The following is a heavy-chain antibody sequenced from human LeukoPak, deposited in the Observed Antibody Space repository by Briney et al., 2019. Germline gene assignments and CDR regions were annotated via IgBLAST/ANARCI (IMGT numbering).Heavy chain of an antibody. D-gene: IGHD6-13*01. Sequence: GGSLRLSCAASGFTFSSYSMNWVRQAPGKGLEWVSSISSSSSYIYYADSVKGRFTISRDNAKNTLYLQMNSLRAEDTAVYYCARHIAAAGPGFGYWGQGTLVTVSS. J-gene: IGHJ4*02. CDR3: ARHIAAAGPGFGY. CDR1: GFTFSSYS. CDR2: ISSSSSYI. V-gene: IGHV3-21*01.